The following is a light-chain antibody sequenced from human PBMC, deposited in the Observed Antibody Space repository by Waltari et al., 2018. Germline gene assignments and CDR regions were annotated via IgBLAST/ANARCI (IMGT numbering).Light chain of an antibody. CDR3: QQYYSTCQ. V-gene: IGKV4-1*01. CDR2: WAS. J-gene: IGKJ1*01. CDR1: PSVLHSSNNKNY. Sequence: DIVMTQSPDSLAVSLGETATINCKSSPSVLHSSNNKNYLVWYQQKPGQPPKLLIYWASTRESGVPDRFSGSGSGTDFTLTISSLQAEDVAVYYCQQYYSTCQFGQGTKVEIK.